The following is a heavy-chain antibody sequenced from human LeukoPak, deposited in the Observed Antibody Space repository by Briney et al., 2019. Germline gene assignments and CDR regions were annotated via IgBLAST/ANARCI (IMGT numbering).Heavy chain of an antibody. J-gene: IGHJ4*02. D-gene: IGHD4-17*01. CDR1: GFTFSSYW. V-gene: IGHV3-74*01. CDR2: VKSDGSST. Sequence: GGSLRLSCAASGFTFSSYWVHWVRQAPGKGLVWVSRVKSDGSSTNYADSVKGRFTISRDNAKNTLYLQMNSLRAEDTAVYYCAREDNGDYYVDYWGQGTLVTVSS. CDR3: AREDNGDYYVDY.